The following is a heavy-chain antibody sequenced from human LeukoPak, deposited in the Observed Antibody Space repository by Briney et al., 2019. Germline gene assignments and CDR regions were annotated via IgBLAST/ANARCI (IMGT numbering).Heavy chain of an antibody. D-gene: IGHD4-23*01. CDR3: ARLRKLRWHQSGYFDL. CDR2: IYYSGST. V-gene: IGHV4-39*07. J-gene: IGHJ2*01. Sequence: PSETLSLTCTVSGGSISSSSYYWGWIRQPPGKGLEWIGTIYYSGSTYYNPSLKSRVTISVDMSKNQFSLKLSSVTAADTAVYYCARLRKLRWHQSGYFDLWGRGTLVTVSS. CDR1: GGSISSSSYY.